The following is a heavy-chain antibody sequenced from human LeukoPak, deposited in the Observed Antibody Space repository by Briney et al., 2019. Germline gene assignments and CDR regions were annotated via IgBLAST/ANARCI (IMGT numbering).Heavy chain of an antibody. CDR2: ISGDGDTT. CDR3: ANQSPG. CDR1: GFTFSTHA. Sequence: GGSLRLSCGASGFTFSTHAMAWVRQAPGKGLDWVSAISGDGDTTYYADSVKGRFTISRDNSKNTVYLQMNSLRAEDTAVYYCANQSPGWGQGTLVTVPS. V-gene: IGHV3-23*01. J-gene: IGHJ4*02.